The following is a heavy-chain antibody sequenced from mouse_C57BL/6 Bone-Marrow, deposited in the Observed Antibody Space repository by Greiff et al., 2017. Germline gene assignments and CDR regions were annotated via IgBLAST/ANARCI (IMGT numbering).Heavy chain of an antibody. CDR3: ARPSYYGSRFAMDY. CDR2: INSDGGST. V-gene: IGHV5-2*03. Sequence: EVKLVESGGGLVQPGASLKLSCESNDYEFPSHDMSWVRKTPEKRLELVAAINSDGGSTYYPDTMERRFIISRDNAKNTLFLQMTSLRSEDTAMYYCARPSYYGSRFAMDYWGQGTSVTVSS. D-gene: IGHD1-1*01. J-gene: IGHJ4*01. CDR1: DYEFPSHD.